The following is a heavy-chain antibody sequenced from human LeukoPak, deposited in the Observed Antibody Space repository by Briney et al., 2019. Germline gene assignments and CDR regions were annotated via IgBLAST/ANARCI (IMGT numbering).Heavy chain of an antibody. D-gene: IGHD4-11*01. CDR3: TVTTGDY. Sequence: PGGSLRLSCAASGFRVADYGMSWARQAPGKGLEWVGLIRGDEYGGTTDYVASVRGRFTISRDGTKNIVSLQMNDLKMEDSAVYYCTVTTGDYWGQGTRVIVSS. J-gene: IGHJ4*01. CDR2: IRGDEYGGTT. V-gene: IGHV3-49*04. CDR1: GFRVADYG.